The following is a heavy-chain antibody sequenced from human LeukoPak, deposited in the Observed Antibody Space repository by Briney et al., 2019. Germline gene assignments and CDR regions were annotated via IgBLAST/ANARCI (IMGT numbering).Heavy chain of an antibody. J-gene: IGHJ4*02. CDR2: ISGSGSYI. CDR1: GFTFSDYS. CDR3: ARHDFWSGFKGGDY. Sequence: GGSLRLSCAASGFTFSDYSMNWVRQTPRKGLEWVSCISGSGSYIYYADSLRGRFTISRDNAKNSLILQVNSLRAEDTAFYYCARHDFWSGFKGGDYWGQGTLVTVSS. D-gene: IGHD3-3*01. V-gene: IGHV3-21*04.